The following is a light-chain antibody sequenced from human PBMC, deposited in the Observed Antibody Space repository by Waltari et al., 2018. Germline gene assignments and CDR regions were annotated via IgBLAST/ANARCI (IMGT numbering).Light chain of an antibody. CDR1: QSVGPN. CDR2: GAS. J-gene: IGKJ1*01. Sequence: EIVMTQSPATLSVSPGERATLSCRASQSVGPNLAWYQQKPGQAPRVLIYGASTRPTGVPATFSGSGSGTEFTLTISSVQSGDFAVYYCQQYYNWPRTFGQGTKVEIK. V-gene: IGKV3-15*01. CDR3: QQYYNWPRT.